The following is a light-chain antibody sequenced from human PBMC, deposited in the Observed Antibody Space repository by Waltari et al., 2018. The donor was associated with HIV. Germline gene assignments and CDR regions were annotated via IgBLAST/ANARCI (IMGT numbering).Light chain of an antibody. CDR1: YLGDKY. V-gene: IGLV3-1*01. CDR3: QAWDSSTVL. CDR2: QDD. Sequence: SHELTQPPSLSVFPGHTASLPCSGGYLGDKYDSWYQQKPGQSPVLVIYQDDKRPSGIPERFSGSNSGNTATLTITGTRAMDEADYYCQAWDSSTVLFGGGTKLTVL. J-gene: IGLJ2*01.